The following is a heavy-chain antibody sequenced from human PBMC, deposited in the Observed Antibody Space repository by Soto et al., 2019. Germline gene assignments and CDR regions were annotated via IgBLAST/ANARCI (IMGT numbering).Heavy chain of an antibody. CDR3: ARDMWSMGTTYTHWFDP. V-gene: IGHV3-21*02. CDR2: LSGDSVYI. J-gene: IGHJ5*02. CDR1: GFTFSRYS. Sequence: DVQVVESGGGLVKPGGSLRLSCTASGFTFSRYSMNWVRQVPGKGLEWVACLSGDSVYIYYADSVKGRFTISRDNAKNTLYLQMDSLRPDDTAVYYCARDMWSMGTTYTHWFDPGGQGTLVTVSS. D-gene: IGHD1-26*01.